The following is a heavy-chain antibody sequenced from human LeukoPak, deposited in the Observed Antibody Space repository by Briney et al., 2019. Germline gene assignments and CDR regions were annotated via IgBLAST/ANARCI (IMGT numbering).Heavy chain of an antibody. Sequence: SETLSLTCTVSGGSISSYYWSWIRQPPGKGLEWIGYIYYSGSTNYNPSLKSRVTISVDTSKNQFSLKLSSVTADDTAVYYCAREDLQPQGGYYYMDVWGKGTTVTVSS. J-gene: IGHJ6*03. CDR1: GGSISSYY. CDR3: AREDLQPQGGYYYMDV. D-gene: IGHD5-18*01. V-gene: IGHV4-59*01. CDR2: IYYSGST.